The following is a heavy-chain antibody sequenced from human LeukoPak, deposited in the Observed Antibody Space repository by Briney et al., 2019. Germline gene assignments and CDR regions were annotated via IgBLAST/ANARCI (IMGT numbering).Heavy chain of an antibody. CDR1: GGSFSGYY. Sequence: SETLSLTCAVYGGSFSGYYWSWIRQPPGKGLEWIGEINHSGSTNYNPSLKSRVTISVDTSKNQFSLKLSSVTAADTAVYYCARDRWAYGDYAGYFDYWGQGTLVTVSS. D-gene: IGHD4-17*01. J-gene: IGHJ4*02. CDR3: ARDRWAYGDYAGYFDY. V-gene: IGHV4-34*01. CDR2: INHSGST.